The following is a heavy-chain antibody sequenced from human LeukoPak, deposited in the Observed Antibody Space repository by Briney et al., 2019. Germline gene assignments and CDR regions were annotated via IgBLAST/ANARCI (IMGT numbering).Heavy chain of an antibody. CDR2: ISSSSSTI. CDR3: ARSTPPRSSWYARFDP. D-gene: IGHD6-13*01. CDR1: GFTFSSYS. V-gene: IGHV3-48*01. Sequence: GGSLRLSCAASGFTFSSYSMNWVRQAPGKGLEWVSYISSSSSTIYYADSVKGRFTISRDNAKNSLYLQMNSLRAEDTAVYYCARSTPPRSSWYARFDPWGQRTLVTVSS. J-gene: IGHJ5*02.